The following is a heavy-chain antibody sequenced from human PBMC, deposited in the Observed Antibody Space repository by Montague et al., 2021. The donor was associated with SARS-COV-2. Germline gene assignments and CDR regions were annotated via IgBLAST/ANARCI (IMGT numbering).Heavy chain of an antibody. D-gene: IGHD6-13*01. Sequence: SETLSLTCAVSRGSVSSGGYYWSWIRQPPGKGLEWIGYIYYSGSTNYXPSLKSRVTISLDTSKNQFSLKLTSVTAADTAVYYCARVSWAAAATRCDYWGQGTLVTVSS. CDR3: ARVSWAAAATRCDY. J-gene: IGHJ4*02. CDR2: IYYSGST. CDR1: RGSVSSGGYY. V-gene: IGHV4-61*08.